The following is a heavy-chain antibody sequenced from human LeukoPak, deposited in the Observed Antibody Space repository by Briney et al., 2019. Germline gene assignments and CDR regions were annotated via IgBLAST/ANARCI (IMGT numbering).Heavy chain of an antibody. Sequence: GGSLRLSCAASGFTFSSYSMNWVRQAPGKGLEWVSSISSSSSYIYYADSVKGRFTISRDNAKNSLYLQMNSLRAEDTAVYYCASRDRTYYYGSGRVKDYFDYWGQGTLVTVSS. CDR3: ASRDRTYYYGSGRVKDYFDY. CDR2: ISSSSSYI. V-gene: IGHV3-21*01. CDR1: GFTFSSYS. D-gene: IGHD3-10*01. J-gene: IGHJ4*02.